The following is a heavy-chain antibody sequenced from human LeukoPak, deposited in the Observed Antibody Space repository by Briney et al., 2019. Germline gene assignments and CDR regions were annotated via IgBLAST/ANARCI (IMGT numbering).Heavy chain of an antibody. CDR3: ARDERWIQFNY. D-gene: IGHD5-18*01. V-gene: IGHV3-23*01. CDR2: ISGSGGST. CDR1: GFTFSSYG. Sequence: ESGGSLRLSCAASGFTFSSYGMSWVRQAPGKGLEWASAISGSGGSTYYADSVKGRFTISRDNSKNTLYLHMNGLRVEDTAIYYCARDERWIQFNYWGQGTLVTVSS. J-gene: IGHJ4*02.